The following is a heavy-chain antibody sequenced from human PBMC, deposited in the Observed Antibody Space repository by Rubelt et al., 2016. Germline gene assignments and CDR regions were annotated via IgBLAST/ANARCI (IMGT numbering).Heavy chain of an antibody. Sequence: QVQLQRWGAGLVKPSETLSLTCTVSGYSISSSSYYWGWIRQPPGKGLEWIGEINHSGSTNYNPFFKVRVTITGDTSKNQFSLQLSSVTAADTAVYYCARSGPPNTEIAVAPYFDYWGQGTLVTVSS. CDR2: INHSGST. CDR1: GYSISSSSYY. J-gene: IGHJ4*02. CDR3: ARSGPPNTEIAVAPYFDY. V-gene: IGHV4-39*07. D-gene: IGHD6-19*01.